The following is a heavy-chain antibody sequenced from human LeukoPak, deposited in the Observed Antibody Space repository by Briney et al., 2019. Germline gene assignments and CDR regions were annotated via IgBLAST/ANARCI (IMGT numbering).Heavy chain of an antibody. V-gene: IGHV1-24*01. D-gene: IGHD6-13*01. J-gene: IGHJ3*02. Sequence: EASVKVSCKVSGYTLTELSMHWVRQAPGKGLEWMGGFDPEDGETIYAQKFQGRVTMTEDTSTDTAYMELSSLRSEDTAVYYCATDSGVHSSSWHATGFIDGSDAFDIWGQGTMVTVSS. CDR3: ATDSGVHSSSWHATGFIDGSDAFDI. CDR2: FDPEDGET. CDR1: GYTLTELS.